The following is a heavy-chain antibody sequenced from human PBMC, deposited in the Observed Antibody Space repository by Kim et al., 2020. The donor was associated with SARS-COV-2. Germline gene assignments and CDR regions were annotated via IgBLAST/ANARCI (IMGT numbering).Heavy chain of an antibody. Sequence: GESLKISCKGSGYNFASYWIGWVRQLPGKGLEWMGIIYPADSDTRYSPSFEGQVTISADMSISTAYLQWNSLKASDTAMYYCARQVSCDNDVCRHYWGQGTLVTVSS. CDR1: GYNFASYW. J-gene: IGHJ4*02. CDR2: IYPADSDT. V-gene: IGHV5-51*01. D-gene: IGHD2-8*01. CDR3: ARQVSCDNDVCRHY.